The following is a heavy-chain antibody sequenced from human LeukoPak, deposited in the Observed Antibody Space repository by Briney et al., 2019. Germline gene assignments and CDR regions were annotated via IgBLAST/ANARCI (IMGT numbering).Heavy chain of an antibody. CDR3: ARDGYSRSPAGWFDP. CDR2: IYHSGST. CDR1: SYSISGGYY. V-gene: IGHV4-38-2*02. D-gene: IGHD6-6*01. J-gene: IGHJ5*02. Sequence: SETLSLTCSVSSYSISGGYYWGWIRQPPGKGLEWIGSIYHSGSTYYNPSLKSRVTISVDTSKNQFSLKLSSVTAADTAVYYCARDGYSRSPAGWFDPWGQGTLVTVSS.